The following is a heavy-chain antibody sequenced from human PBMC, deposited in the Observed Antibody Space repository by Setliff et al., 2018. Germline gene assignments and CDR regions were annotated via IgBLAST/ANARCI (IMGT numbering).Heavy chain of an antibody. J-gene: IGHJ3*02. CDR2: ISRSSTYI. Sequence: GGSLRLSCAASGFTFSTHSMNWVRQAPGKGLEWVSSISRSSTYIYYADSMKGRFTISRDNAMNSLYLQMNSLRAEDTAVYYCASAGHSGSWFPFDAFHIWGQGTMVTVSS. V-gene: IGHV3-21*01. CDR1: GFTFSTHS. D-gene: IGHD6-13*01. CDR3: ASAGHSGSWFPFDAFHI.